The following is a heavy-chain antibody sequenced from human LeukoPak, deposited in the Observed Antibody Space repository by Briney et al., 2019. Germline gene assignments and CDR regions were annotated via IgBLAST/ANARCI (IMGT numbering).Heavy chain of an antibody. J-gene: IGHJ6*03. Sequence: ASVKVSCKASGYTFTSYYMHWVRQAPGQGLEWMGIINPSCGSTSYAQKFQGRVTMTRDMSTSTVYMELSSLRSEATAVYYCARGVYYDILTGYYYYYYMDVWGKGTTVTVSS. CDR2: INPSCGST. V-gene: IGHV1-46*01. D-gene: IGHD3-9*01. CDR3: ARGVYYDILTGYYYYYYMDV. CDR1: GYTFTSYY.